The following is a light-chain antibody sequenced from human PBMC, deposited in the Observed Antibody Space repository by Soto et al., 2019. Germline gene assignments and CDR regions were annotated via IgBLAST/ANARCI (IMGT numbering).Light chain of an antibody. CDR1: QSVSSSS. CDR2: GAS. J-gene: IGKJ2*01. CDR3: QQGHNGPLT. Sequence: EIVLTQSPGTLSLSPGERATLSCRASQSVSSSSLAWYQQAPGQAPRLLIYGASSRATGIPDRFSGSGSGTDFTLAISGLQSEDFAVYYCQQGHNGPLTFGQGTRLEI. V-gene: IGKV3-20*01.